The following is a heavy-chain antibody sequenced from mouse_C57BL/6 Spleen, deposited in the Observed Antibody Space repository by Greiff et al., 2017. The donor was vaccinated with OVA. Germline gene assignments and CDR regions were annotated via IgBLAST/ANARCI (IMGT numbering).Heavy chain of an antibody. J-gene: IGHJ1*03. Sequence: LVESGAELMKPGASVKLSCKATGYTFTGYWIEWVKQRPGHGLEWIGEILPGSGSTNYNEKFKGKATFTADTSSNTAYMQLSSLTTEDSAIYYCALSPITTVVANDFDVWGTGTTVTVSS. CDR2: ILPGSGST. CDR1: GYTFTGYW. D-gene: IGHD1-1*01. V-gene: IGHV1-9*01. CDR3: ALSPITTVVANDFDV.